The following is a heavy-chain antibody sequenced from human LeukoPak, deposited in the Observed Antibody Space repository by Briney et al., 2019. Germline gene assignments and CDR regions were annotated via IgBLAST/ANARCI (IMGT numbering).Heavy chain of an antibody. CDR1: GFTFSSYG. CDR3: ARDRPYSGSHGGDY. J-gene: IGHJ4*02. V-gene: IGHV3-48*03. Sequence: GGSLRLSCAASGFTFSSYGVNWVRQAPGKGLEWVSYISNSGSTIHYADSVKGRFTISRDNAKNSLYLQMNSLRAEDTAVYYCARDRPYSGSHGGDYWGQGTLVTVSS. D-gene: IGHD1-26*01. CDR2: ISNSGSTI.